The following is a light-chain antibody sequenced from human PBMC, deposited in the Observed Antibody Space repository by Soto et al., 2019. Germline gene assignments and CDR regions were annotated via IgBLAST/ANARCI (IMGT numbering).Light chain of an antibody. J-gene: IGKJ5*01. V-gene: IGKV3D-15*01. CDR2: GAS. CDR3: QQYNNWPPIT. Sequence: EIVMSQSPATLSVSPGERATLSCRASQSVGRSLAWYRQKPGQAPRLLIYGASTRATGVPARFSGSGSGTEFTLTISSLQSEDFALYYCQQYNNWPPITFGQGTRLEIK. CDR1: QSVGRS.